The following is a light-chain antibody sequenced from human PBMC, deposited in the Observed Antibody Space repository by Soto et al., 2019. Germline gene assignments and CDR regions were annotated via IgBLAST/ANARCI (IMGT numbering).Light chain of an antibody. Sequence: DIRMTRSPSTLSASVGDRVTITCRASQIISSWLAWYQQNPGKAPKLLIYAASSLESGVPSRFSGSGSGTEFALTISSLQPDDFATYYCQQYNTYPWTFGQGTKVDIK. J-gene: IGKJ1*01. CDR1: QIISSW. CDR2: AAS. V-gene: IGKV1-5*01. CDR3: QQYNTYPWT.